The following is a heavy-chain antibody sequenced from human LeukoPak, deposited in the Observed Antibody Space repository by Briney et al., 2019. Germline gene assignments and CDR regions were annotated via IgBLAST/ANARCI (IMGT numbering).Heavy chain of an antibody. CDR2: INTNTGNP. Sequence: ASVKVSCKTSGYTFISYAMNWVRQAPGQGLEWMGWINTNTGNPTYAQGFTGRFVFSLDTSVSTAYLQISSLKAEDTAVYYCARGLITFGEYYFDYWGQGTLVTVSS. CDR3: ARGLITFGEYYFDY. V-gene: IGHV7-4-1*02. D-gene: IGHD3-16*01. J-gene: IGHJ4*02. CDR1: GYTFISYA.